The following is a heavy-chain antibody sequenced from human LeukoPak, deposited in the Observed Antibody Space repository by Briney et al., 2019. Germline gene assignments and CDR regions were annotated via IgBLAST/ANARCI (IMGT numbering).Heavy chain of an antibody. CDR1: GYTFTSYY. V-gene: IGHV1-46*01. Sequence: ASVKVSCKASGYTFTSYYMHWVRQAPGQGLEWMGIINPSGGSTSYAQKFQGRVTMTRDTSTSAVYMELSSLRSEDTAVYYCASRRYSTATASNDVSQSVDYWGQGTLVTVSS. CDR3: ASRRYSTATASNDVSQSVDY. CDR2: INPSGGST. D-gene: IGHD2-8*01. J-gene: IGHJ4*02.